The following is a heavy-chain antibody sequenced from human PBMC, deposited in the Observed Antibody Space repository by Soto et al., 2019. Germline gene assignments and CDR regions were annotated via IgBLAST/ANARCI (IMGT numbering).Heavy chain of an antibody. D-gene: IGHD3-22*01. CDR1: EFTFSNYE. Sequence: GGSLRLSCVGSEFTFSNYEMNWVRQAPGKGLEWVSYISYTGSTIYYADSVRGRFTISRDNSKNSLYLQMNSLRAEDTAVYYCARGLRKYYDRSGLHYWGQGTLVTVSS. V-gene: IGHV3-48*03. CDR3: ARGLRKYYDRSGLHY. CDR2: ISYTGSTI. J-gene: IGHJ4*02.